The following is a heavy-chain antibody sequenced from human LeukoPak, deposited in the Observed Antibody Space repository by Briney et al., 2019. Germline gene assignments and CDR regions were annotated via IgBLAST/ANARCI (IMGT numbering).Heavy chain of an antibody. D-gene: IGHD6-13*01. CDR2: ISNNGGSK. J-gene: IGHJ4*02. CDR3: VKGGYSSSWSLFDY. Sequence: PGGSLRLSCSASGFTFISYAIHWVRQAPGKGLEYVLAISNNGGSKYYADSVKGRFTISRDNSKNTLYLQMSSLRAEDTAVYYCVKGGYSSSWSLFDYWGQGTLVAVSS. CDR1: GFTFISYA. V-gene: IGHV3-64D*06.